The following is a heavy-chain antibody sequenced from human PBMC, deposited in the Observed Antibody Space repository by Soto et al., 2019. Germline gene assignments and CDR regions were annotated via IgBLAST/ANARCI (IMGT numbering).Heavy chain of an antibody. CDR1: GGTFSSYA. J-gene: IGHJ4*02. Sequence: ASVKVSCKASGGTFSSYAISWVRQAPGQGLEWMGGIIPIFGTANYAQKFQGRVTITADESTSTAYMELSSLRSEATAAYYCATVPLSSGYYGRPNYWGQGTLVTVSS. D-gene: IGHD3-22*01. CDR2: IIPIFGTA. CDR3: ATVPLSSGYYGRPNY. V-gene: IGHV1-69*13.